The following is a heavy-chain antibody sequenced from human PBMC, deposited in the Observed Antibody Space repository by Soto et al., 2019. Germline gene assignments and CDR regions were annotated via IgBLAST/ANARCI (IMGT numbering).Heavy chain of an antibody. CDR3: GRPYSSSYYYYYGMDV. Sequence: GESLKISCKCSGYSLTSYWIGWVRQMPGKGLEWMGIIYPGDSDTRYSPSFQGQVTISADKSISTAYLQWSSLKASDTAMYYCGRPYSSSYYYYYGMDVWGQGTRVTVSS. CDR2: IYPGDSDT. J-gene: IGHJ6*02. CDR1: GYSLTSYW. V-gene: IGHV5-51*01. D-gene: IGHD6-6*01.